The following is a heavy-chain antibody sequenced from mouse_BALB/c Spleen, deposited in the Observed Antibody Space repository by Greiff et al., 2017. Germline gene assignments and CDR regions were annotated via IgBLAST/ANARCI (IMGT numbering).Heavy chain of an antibody. D-gene: IGHD4-1*01. CDR3: ARSALTNFDY. CDR2: ISSGSSTI. V-gene: IGHV5-17*02. J-gene: IGHJ2*01. Sequence: DVKLQESGGGLVQPGGSRKLSCAASGFTFSSFGMHWVRQAPEKGLEWVAYISSGSSTIYYADTVKGRFTISRDNPKNTLFLQMTSLRSEDTAMYYCARSALTNFDYWGQGTTLTVSS. CDR1: GFTFSSFG.